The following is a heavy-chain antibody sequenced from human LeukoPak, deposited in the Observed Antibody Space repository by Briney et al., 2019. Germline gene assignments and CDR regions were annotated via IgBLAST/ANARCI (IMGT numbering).Heavy chain of an antibody. J-gene: IGHJ3*02. Sequence: GGSLRLSGAASGFTFSSYGMHWVRQAPGKGLEWVAVISYDGSNKYYADSVKGRFTISRDNSKNTLYLQMNSLRAEDTAVYYCAKDSSIVPAAISAFDIWGQGTMVTVSS. D-gene: IGHD2-2*02. CDR2: ISYDGSNK. CDR3: AKDSSIVPAAISAFDI. V-gene: IGHV3-30*18. CDR1: GFTFSSYG.